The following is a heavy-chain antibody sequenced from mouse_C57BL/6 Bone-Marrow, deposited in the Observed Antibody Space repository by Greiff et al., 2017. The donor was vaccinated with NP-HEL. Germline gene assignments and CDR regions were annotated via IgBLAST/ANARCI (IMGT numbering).Heavy chain of an antibody. J-gene: IGHJ2*01. D-gene: IGHD2-5*01. Sequence: VKLQESGPELVKPGASVKISCKASGYAFSSSWMNWVKQMPGKGLEWIGRIYPGDGDTNYNGKFKGKATLTADKSSSTAYMQLSSLTSEDSAVYFCARYYSNQYYFDYWGQGTTLTVSS. CDR3: ARYYSNQYYFDY. CDR2: IYPGDGDT. V-gene: IGHV1-82*01. CDR1: GYAFSSSW.